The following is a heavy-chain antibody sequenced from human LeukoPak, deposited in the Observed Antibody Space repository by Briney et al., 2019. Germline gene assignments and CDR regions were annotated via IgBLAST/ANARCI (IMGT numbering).Heavy chain of an antibody. CDR3: ARHRNSNYEGYYYIDV. V-gene: IGHV5-51*01. CDR2: IYPGDSET. D-gene: IGHD4-11*01. CDR1: GYSFPSYW. J-gene: IGHJ6*03. Sequence: GESLKISCKGSGYSFPSYWIGWVRQMPGKGLEWMGIIYPGDSETRYSPSFQGQVTISADKSISTAYLQWSSLKASDTAMYYCARHRNSNYEGYYYIDVWGKGTTVTVSS.